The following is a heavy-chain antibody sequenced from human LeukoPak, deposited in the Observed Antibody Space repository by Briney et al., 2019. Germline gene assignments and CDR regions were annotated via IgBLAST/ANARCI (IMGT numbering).Heavy chain of an antibody. CDR2: INAGNGNT. CDR3: ARPLSITMVRGVIIRPFDY. V-gene: IGHV1-3*01. Sequence: GASVKVSCKASGYTFTSYAMHWVRQAPGQRLKWMGWINAGNGNTKYSQKFQGRVTVTRDTSASTAYMELSSLRSEDTAVYYCARPLSITMVRGVIIRPFDYWGQGTLVTVSS. J-gene: IGHJ4*02. CDR1: GYTFTSYA. D-gene: IGHD3-10*01.